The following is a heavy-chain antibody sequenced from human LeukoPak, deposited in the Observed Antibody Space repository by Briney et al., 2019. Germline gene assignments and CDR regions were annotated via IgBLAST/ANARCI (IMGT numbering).Heavy chain of an antibody. CDR2: ISYDGSNK. CDR1: GFTFSSYA. J-gene: IGHJ4*02. Sequence: PGGSLRLSCAASGFTFSSYAMHWVRQAPGKGLEWVAVISYDGSNKYYADSVKGRFTISRDNSKNTLYLQMNSLRAEDTAVYYCARSGGGSCPCFDYWGQGTLVTVSS. CDR3: ARSGGGSCPCFDY. V-gene: IGHV3-30*14. D-gene: IGHD2-15*01.